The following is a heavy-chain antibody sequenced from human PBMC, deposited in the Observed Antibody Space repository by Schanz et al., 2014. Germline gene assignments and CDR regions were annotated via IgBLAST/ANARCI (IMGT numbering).Heavy chain of an antibody. J-gene: IGHJ4*02. CDR2: IKPDGSEK. V-gene: IGHV3-7*01. Sequence: EVQLVESEGGLVQPGGSLRLSCEGSGFSFSDYWMGWVRQAPGKGLEWVGIIKPDGSEKFYVDSVKGRFTISRDNAKNLMYLHLNSLRAEDTAVYYCAREVGGSFGQHYWGQGALVTVSS. CDR3: AREVGGSFGQHY. D-gene: IGHD1-26*01. CDR1: GFSFSDYW.